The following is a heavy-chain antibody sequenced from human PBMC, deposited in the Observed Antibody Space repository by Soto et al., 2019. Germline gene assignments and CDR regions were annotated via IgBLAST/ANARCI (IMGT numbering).Heavy chain of an antibody. CDR3: ARRYGGTFDY. CDR1: GGSISSYY. Sequence: QVQLQESGPGLVKPSETLSLTCTVSGGSISSYYWSWIRQPPGKGLEWIGYIYYSGSTNYHPSLKRRFTISVDTSKNRFSRKLSSVTAADTAVYYCARRYGGTFDYWGQGTLVTVSS. D-gene: IGHD2-15*01. J-gene: IGHJ4*02. V-gene: IGHV4-59*08. CDR2: IYYSGST.